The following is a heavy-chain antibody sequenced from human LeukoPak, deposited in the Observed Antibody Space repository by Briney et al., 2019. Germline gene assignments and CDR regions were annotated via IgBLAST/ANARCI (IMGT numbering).Heavy chain of an antibody. CDR3: ARAPWGDNYYGMDV. CDR2: INPNSGGT. Sequence: ASVKVSCKASGYTFTGYYMHWVRQAPGQGLEWMGWINPNSGGTNYAQKFQGRVTMTRDTSISTAYMELSRLRSDDTAVYYCARAPWGDNYYGMDVWGQGTTVTVSS. D-gene: IGHD7-27*01. CDR1: GYTFTGYY. V-gene: IGHV1-2*02. J-gene: IGHJ6*02.